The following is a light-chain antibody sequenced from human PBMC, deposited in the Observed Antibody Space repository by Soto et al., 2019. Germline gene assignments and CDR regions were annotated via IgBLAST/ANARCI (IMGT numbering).Light chain of an antibody. CDR3: XXXXXXXT. Sequence: EIVMTQSPATLSVSPGEIATLSCGASESVSSDLAWYQQTPGQAPRLLIYGASTRATGIPARFSGSGSGTEFTLTISSLQSEDFAXXXXXXXXXXXTFGQGTKVDIK. CDR2: GAS. J-gene: IGKJ1*01. CDR1: ESVSSD. V-gene: IGKV3-15*01.